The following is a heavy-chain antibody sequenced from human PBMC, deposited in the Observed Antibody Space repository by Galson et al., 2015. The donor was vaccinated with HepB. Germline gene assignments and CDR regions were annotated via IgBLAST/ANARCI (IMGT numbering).Heavy chain of an antibody. CDR2: ISYDGSNK. D-gene: IGHD5-24*01. V-gene: IGHV3-30*18. CDR1: GFTFSSYG. Sequence: SLRLSCAASGFTFSSYGMHWVRQAPGKGLEWVAVISYDGSNKYYADSVKGRFTISRDNSKNTLYLQMNSLRAEDTAVYYCAKDRGGSVDYWGQGTLVTVSS. J-gene: IGHJ4*02. CDR3: AKDRGGSVDY.